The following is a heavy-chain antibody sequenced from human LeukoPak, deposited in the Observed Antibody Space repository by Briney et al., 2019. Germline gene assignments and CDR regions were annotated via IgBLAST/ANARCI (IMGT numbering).Heavy chain of an antibody. CDR3: ARVVSGGWASYYFDY. CDR2: INAGNGNT. V-gene: IGHV1-3*01. Sequence: GASVKVSCKASGYTFTSYAMHWVRQAPGQRLEWMGWINAGNGNTKYSQKFQGRVTITRDTSASTAYMELSSLRSEDTAVYYCARVVSGGWASYYFDYWGQGTLVTVSS. J-gene: IGHJ4*02. CDR1: GYTFTSYA. D-gene: IGHD6-19*01.